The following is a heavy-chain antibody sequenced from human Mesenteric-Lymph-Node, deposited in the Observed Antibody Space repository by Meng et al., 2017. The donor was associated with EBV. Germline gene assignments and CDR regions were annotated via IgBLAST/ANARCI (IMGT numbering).Heavy chain of an antibody. CDR1: GGTFSSYA. J-gene: IGHJ4*02. Sequence: QVQLVQSGAEVKKPGSSVKVSCKASGGTFSSYAISWVRQAPGQGLEWMGRIIPMFGTAKYAQNFQGRVTITADESTNTAYMELSSLRSDDTAVYYCARVWGGYSFGLSDYWGQGTLVTVSS. D-gene: IGHD5-18*01. V-gene: IGHV1-69*01. CDR2: IIPMFGTA. CDR3: ARVWGGYSFGLSDY.